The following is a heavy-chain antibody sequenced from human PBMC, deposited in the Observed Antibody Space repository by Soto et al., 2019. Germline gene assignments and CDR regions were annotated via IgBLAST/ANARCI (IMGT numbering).Heavy chain of an antibody. CDR3: AHTPYSYGYPDY. V-gene: IGHV2-5*02. CDR2: IYWDDDK. J-gene: IGHJ4*02. D-gene: IGHD5-18*01. Sequence: QITLKESGPTLVKPTQTLTLTCAFSGFSLSTSGVGVGWIRQPPGKALEWLALIYWDDDKRYSPSLKSRLTITKDTSKNQVVLTMTNMDPVDTVTYYCAHTPYSYGYPDYWGQGTLVTVSS. CDR1: GFSLSTSGVG.